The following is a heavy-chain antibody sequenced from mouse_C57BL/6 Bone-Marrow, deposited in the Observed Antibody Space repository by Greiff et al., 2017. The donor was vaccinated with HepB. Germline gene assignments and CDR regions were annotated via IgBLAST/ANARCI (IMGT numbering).Heavy chain of an antibody. Sequence: EVQGVESGEGLVKPGGSLKLSCAASGFTFSSYAMSWVRQTPEKRLEWVAYISSGGDYIYYADTVKGRFTISRDNARNTLYLQMSSLKSEDTAMYYCTREGVITTVVAPYYFDYWGQGTTLTVSS. V-gene: IGHV5-9-1*02. CDR1: GFTFSSYA. CDR2: ISSGGDYI. J-gene: IGHJ2*01. D-gene: IGHD1-1*01. CDR3: TREGVITTVVAPYYFDY.